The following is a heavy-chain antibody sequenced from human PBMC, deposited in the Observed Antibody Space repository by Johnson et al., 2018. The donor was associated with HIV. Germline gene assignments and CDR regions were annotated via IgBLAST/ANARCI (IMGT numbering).Heavy chain of an antibody. D-gene: IGHD3-3*01. Sequence: QMQLVESGGGVVQPGRSLRLSCAASGFTFSSYAMHWVRQAPGKGLEWVAVISYDGSNKYYADSVKGRFTISRDNSKNTLYLQMNSLRAEDTAVYYCARDSGVPGNDAFDIWGRGTMVTVSS. CDR3: ARDSGVPGNDAFDI. V-gene: IGHV3-30-3*01. CDR1: GFTFSSYA. CDR2: ISYDGSNK. J-gene: IGHJ3*02.